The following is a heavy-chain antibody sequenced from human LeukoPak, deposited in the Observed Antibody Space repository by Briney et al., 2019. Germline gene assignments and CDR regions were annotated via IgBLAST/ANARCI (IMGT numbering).Heavy chain of an antibody. V-gene: IGHV4-59*01. CDR3: ARTFGGSGILFDP. Sequence: SETLSLTCTVSGGSISTYYWNWIRQSPGKGLEWIGYINYSGSTNYNPSLKSRVTISVDTSKKQFSLRLSSVTAADTAVYYCARTFGGSGILFDPWGQGTLVTVSS. CDR2: INYSGST. CDR1: GGSISTYY. D-gene: IGHD3-10*01. J-gene: IGHJ5*02.